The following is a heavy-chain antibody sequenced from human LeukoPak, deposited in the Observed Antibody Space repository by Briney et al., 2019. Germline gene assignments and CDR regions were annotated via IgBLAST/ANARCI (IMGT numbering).Heavy chain of an antibody. Sequence: GESLQISCEGSGYIFTSYWIGWVRPLPGKGLEWVGIIYPGDSDTRYSPSFQGQVTISADKSISTAYLQWSSLKASDTAMYYCARHRVDSRSYGDYWGQGTLVTVSS. D-gene: IGHD3-22*01. J-gene: IGHJ4*02. V-gene: IGHV5-51*01. CDR1: GYIFTSYW. CDR3: ARHRVDSRSYGDY. CDR2: IYPGDSDT.